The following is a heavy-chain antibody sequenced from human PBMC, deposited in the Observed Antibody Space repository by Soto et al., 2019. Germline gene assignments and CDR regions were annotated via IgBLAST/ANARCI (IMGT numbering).Heavy chain of an antibody. CDR3: ARGLSGYYGFDY. V-gene: IGHV3-74*01. D-gene: IGHD5-12*01. J-gene: IGHJ4*02. CDR1: GFTFSSYW. CDR2: IKGDGTNT. Sequence: EEQLVESGGGLVQFGGSLRLSCAASGFTFSSYWMHWVRQVPGKGLVWVSRIKGDGTNTGYADSVKGRFTISRDNVKNTLYLQMNSLRAEDTAVYYCARGLSGYYGFDYWGQGALVTVSS.